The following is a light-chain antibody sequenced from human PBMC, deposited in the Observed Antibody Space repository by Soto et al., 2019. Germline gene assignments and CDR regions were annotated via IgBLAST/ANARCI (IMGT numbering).Light chain of an antibody. CDR1: ENVSNNY. J-gene: IGKJ2*01. CDR2: GSS. V-gene: IGKV3-20*01. CDR3: QQYGSSTPYT. Sequence: EVVLTQSPGTLSLSPGERATLSCRASENVSNNYLAWYQQKPGQAPRLLIFGSSERAAGIPDRFSGSGSGTDFTLSNSSLEPEDFAVYYCQQYGSSTPYTFGHATKLDIK.